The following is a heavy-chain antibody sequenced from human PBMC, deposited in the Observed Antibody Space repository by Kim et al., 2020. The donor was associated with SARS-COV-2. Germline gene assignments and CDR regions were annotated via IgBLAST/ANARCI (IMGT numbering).Heavy chain of an antibody. V-gene: IGHV3-48*02. D-gene: IGHD1-26*01. J-gene: IGHJ3*02. CDR2: ISSSSTI. CDR3: ARDRKVGATTHGAFDI. Sequence: GSLRLSCAASGFTFSSYSMNWVRQAPGKGLEWVSYISSSSTIYYADSVKGRFTISRDNAKNSLYLQMNSLRDEDTAVYYCARDRKVGATTHGAFDIWGQGTMVTVSS. CDR1: GFTFSSYS.